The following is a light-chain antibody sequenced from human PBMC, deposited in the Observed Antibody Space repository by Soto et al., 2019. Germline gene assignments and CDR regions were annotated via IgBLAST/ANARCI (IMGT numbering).Light chain of an antibody. Sequence: QSALTQPASVSGSPGQSITISCTGTSSDVGGYNYVSWYQQHPGKAPKPVIFDVSDRPSGVSNRFSGSKSGNTASLTISGLQPEEEAECYCSPYTTIQTHLFGGGTNVTVL. J-gene: IGLJ2*01. CDR2: DVS. CDR3: SPYTTIQTHL. V-gene: IGLV2-14*03. CDR1: SSDVGGYNY.